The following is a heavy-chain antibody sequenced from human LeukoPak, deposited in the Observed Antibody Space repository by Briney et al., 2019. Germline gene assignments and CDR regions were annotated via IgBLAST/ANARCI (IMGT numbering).Heavy chain of an antibody. V-gene: IGHV4-34*01. J-gene: IGHJ6*02. Sequence: SETLSLTCAVYGGSFSGYYWSWIRQPPGKGLEWIGEINHSGSTNYNPSLKSRVTISVDTSKNQSSLKLSSVTAADTAVYYCARGHHSRYSYGYRSSDYYYYGMDVWGQGTTVTVSS. CDR2: INHSGST. D-gene: IGHD5-18*01. CDR1: GGSFSGYY. CDR3: ARGHHSRYSYGYRSSDYYYYGMDV.